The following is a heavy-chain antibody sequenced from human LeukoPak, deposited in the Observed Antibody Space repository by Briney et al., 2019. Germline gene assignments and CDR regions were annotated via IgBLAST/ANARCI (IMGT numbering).Heavy chain of an antibody. D-gene: IGHD3-9*01. CDR1: GFTFSSYS. V-gene: IGHV3-21*01. CDR3: ARAPRTLRYFDWSPPNWFDP. CDR2: ISSSSSYI. J-gene: IGHJ5*02. Sequence: PGGSLRLSCAASGFTFSSYSMNWVGQAPGKGLEWVSSISSSSSYIYYADSVKGRFTISRDNAKNSLYLQMNSLRAEDTAVYYCARAPRTLRYFDWSPPNWFDPWGQGTLVTVSS.